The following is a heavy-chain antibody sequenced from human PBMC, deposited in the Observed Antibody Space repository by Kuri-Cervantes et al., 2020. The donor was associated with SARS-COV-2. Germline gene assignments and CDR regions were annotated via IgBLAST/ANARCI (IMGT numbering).Heavy chain of an antibody. CDR1: GGSISSSSYY. CDR3: ARADSGIDY. J-gene: IGHJ4*02. Sequence: GSLRLSCTVSGGSISSSSYYWGWIRQPPGKGLEWIGSIYYSGSTYYNPSLKSRVTISVDTSKNQFSLKLSSVTAADTAVYYCARADSGIDYWGQGTLVTVSS. V-gene: IGHV4-39*07. CDR2: IYYSGST. D-gene: IGHD3/OR15-3a*01.